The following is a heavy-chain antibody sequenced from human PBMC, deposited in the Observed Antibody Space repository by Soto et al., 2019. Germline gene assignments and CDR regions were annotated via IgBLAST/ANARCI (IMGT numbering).Heavy chain of an antibody. CDR2: INHSGST. J-gene: IGHJ4*02. CDR1: GGSFSGYY. Sequence: SETLSLTCAVYGGSFSGYYWSWIRQPPGKGLEWIGEINHSGSTNYNPSLKSRVTISVDTSKNQFSLKLSSVTAADTAVYYCARGVAEERTFDYWGQGTLVTVSS. D-gene: IGHD1-1*01. V-gene: IGHV4-34*01. CDR3: ARGVAEERTFDY.